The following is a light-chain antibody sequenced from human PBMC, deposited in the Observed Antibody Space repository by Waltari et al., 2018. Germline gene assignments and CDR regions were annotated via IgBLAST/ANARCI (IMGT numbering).Light chain of an antibody. CDR1: QSVSSN. CDR2: GAS. V-gene: IGKV3-15*01. CDR3: HQCGGSQRT. J-gene: IGKJ4*01. Sequence: EIVMTQSPATLSVSPGERATLSCRASQSVSSNLAWYQQKPGQAPRLLNYGASTRATGIPAGLSGSGSGTEFTLTISSLQSEDFAVYYCHQCGGSQRTFGGGTRVEIK.